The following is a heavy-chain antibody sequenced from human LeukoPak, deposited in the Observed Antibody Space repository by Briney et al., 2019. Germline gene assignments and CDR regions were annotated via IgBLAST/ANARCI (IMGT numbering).Heavy chain of an antibody. CDR3: ARDGPRATGFDAFEI. V-gene: IGHV3-7*04. Sequence: GGSLRLSCAAFGFTFRSYWMSWVRQAPGKGLEWVANIKQDGSEKYYVDSVKGRFTISRDNAKDSLYLQMNSLRAEDTAVYYCARDGPRATGFDAFEIWGQGTTVTVSS. J-gene: IGHJ3*02. D-gene: IGHD2-15*01. CDR2: IKQDGSEK. CDR1: GFTFRSYW.